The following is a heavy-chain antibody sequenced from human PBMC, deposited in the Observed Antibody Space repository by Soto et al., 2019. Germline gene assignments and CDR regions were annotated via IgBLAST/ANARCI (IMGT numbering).Heavy chain of an antibody. V-gene: IGHV3-74*01. CDR1: GFTFSSYW. CDR3: ARAEGHCSGGSCYSWNYYGMDV. J-gene: IGHJ6*02. CDR2: INSDGSST. Sequence: PGGSLRLSCAASGFTFSSYWMHWVRQAPGKGLVWVPRINSDGSSTSYADSVKGRFTISRDNAKNTLYLQMNSLRAEDTAVYYCARAEGHCSGGSCYSWNYYGMDVWGQGTTVTVSS. D-gene: IGHD2-15*01.